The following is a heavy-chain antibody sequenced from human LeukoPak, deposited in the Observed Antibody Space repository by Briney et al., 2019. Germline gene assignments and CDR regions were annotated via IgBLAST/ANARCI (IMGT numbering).Heavy chain of an antibody. Sequence: SETLSLTCAVYGGSFSGYYWSWIRQPPGKGLEWIGEINHSGSTNYNPSLKSRVTISVGTSKNQFSLKLSSVTAADTAVYYCARSIAARPGPIDYWGQGTLVTVSS. D-gene: IGHD6-6*01. J-gene: IGHJ4*02. CDR2: INHSGST. CDR1: GGSFSGYY. V-gene: IGHV4-34*01. CDR3: ARSIAARPGPIDY.